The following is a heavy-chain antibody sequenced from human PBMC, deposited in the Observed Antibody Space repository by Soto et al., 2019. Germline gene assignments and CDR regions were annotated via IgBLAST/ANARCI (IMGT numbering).Heavy chain of an antibody. CDR3: ARDRKTYVDV. J-gene: IGHJ6*02. CDR1: GGTFSSYA. CDR2: IIPIFGTA. V-gene: IGHV1-69*13. Sequence: SVQVSRKASGGTFSSYAISGVGQAPGQELEWMGGIIPIFGTANYAQKFQGRVTITADESTSTAYMELSSLRAEDTAVYYCARDRKTYVDVWGQGTPVTVSS. D-gene: IGHD4-17*01.